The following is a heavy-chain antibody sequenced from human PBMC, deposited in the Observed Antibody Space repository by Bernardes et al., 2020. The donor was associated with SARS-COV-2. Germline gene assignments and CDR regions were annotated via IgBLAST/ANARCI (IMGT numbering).Heavy chain of an antibody. CDR2: IKQDGSEK. CDR1: GFTFSSYW. Sequence: GGSLRLSCSASGFTFSSYWMSWVRQAPGKGLEWVANIKQDGSEKYYVYSVKVRFTISRDNAKNSLYLQMNSLRAEDTAVYYCARANNDFWSGGDIWDYWGQGTLVTVSS. D-gene: IGHD3-3*01. V-gene: IGHV3-7*03. J-gene: IGHJ4*02. CDR3: ARANNDFWSGGDIWDY.